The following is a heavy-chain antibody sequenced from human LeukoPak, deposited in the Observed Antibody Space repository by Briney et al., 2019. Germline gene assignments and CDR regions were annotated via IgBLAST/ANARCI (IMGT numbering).Heavy chain of an antibody. J-gene: IGHJ4*02. CDR1: GGSISSGDYY. CDR2: IYYSGST. V-gene: IGHV4-30-4*08. D-gene: IGHD2-2*01. CDR3: AREGGFYCSSTSCYGLDY. Sequence: SQTLSLTXTVSGGSISSGDYYWSGIGQPPGKGLEWIGYIYYSGSTYYNPSLKSRVTISVDTSKNQFSLKLSSVTAADTAVYYCAREGGFYCSSTSCYGLDYWGQGTLVTVSS.